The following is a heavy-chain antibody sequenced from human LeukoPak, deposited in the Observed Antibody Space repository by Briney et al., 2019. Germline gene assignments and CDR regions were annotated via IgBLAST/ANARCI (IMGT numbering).Heavy chain of an antibody. CDR1: GYTFTSYG. CDR3: ARLERDPPPQKDAFDI. D-gene: IGHD1-1*01. V-gene: IGHV1-18*01. Sequence: GASVKVSCKASGYTFTSYGISWVRQAPGQGLEWMGWISAYNGNTNYAQKLQGRVTMTTDTSTSTAYMELRSLRSDDTAVYYCARLERDPPPQKDAFDIWGQGTMVTVSS. J-gene: IGHJ3*02. CDR2: ISAYNGNT.